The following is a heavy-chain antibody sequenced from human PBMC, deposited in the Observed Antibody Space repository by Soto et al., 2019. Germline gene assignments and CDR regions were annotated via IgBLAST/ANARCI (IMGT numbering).Heavy chain of an antibody. D-gene: IGHD2-15*01. V-gene: IGHV4-59*01. CDR2: IYYSGST. CDR3: ARDRRPYGGNENWFDP. J-gene: IGHJ5*02. Sequence: SETLSLTCTVSGGSISSYYWSWIRQPPGKGLEWIGYIYYSGSTNYNPSLKSRVTISVDTSKNQFSLKLNSVTAADTAFYYCARDRRPYGGNENWFDPWGQGTLVTVS. CDR1: GGSISSYY.